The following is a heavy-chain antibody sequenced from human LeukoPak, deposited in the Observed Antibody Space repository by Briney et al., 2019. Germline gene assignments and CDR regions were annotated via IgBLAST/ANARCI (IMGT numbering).Heavy chain of an antibody. CDR1: GGSISSHC. Sequence: SETLSLTCTVSGGSISSHCWSWIRQPPGKGLEWIGYIYYSGSTNYNPSLKSRVTISVDTSKNQFSLKLSSVTAADTAVYYCARDVGRFDPWGQGTLVTVSS. CDR3: ARDVGRFDP. D-gene: IGHD7-27*01. CDR2: IYYSGST. J-gene: IGHJ5*02. V-gene: IGHV4-59*11.